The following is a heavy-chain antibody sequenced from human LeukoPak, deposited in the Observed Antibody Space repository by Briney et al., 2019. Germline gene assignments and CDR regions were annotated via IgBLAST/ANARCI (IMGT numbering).Heavy chain of an antibody. D-gene: IGHD6-6*01. CDR2: IIPIFGTA. J-gene: IGHJ4*02. V-gene: IGHV1-69*01. Sequence: SVKVSCKASGGTFSSYAISWVRQAPGQGLEWMGGIIPIFGTANYAQKFQGRVTITADESTSTAYMELSSLRSEDTAVYYCARVTHSDYSSSSETPDDYWGQGTLVTVSS. CDR1: GGTFSSYA. CDR3: ARVTHSDYSSSSETPDDY.